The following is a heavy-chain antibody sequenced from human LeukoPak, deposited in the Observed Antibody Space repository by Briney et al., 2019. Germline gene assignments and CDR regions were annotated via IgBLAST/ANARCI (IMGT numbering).Heavy chain of an antibody. J-gene: IGHJ4*02. CDR3: ARRESTGYYHPFDY. CDR1: GYIFASYW. CDR2: IYPGDSDT. D-gene: IGHD3-22*01. V-gene: IGHV5-51*01. Sequence: GESLKISCKGSGYIFASYWIGWVRQVPGKGLEWMGIIYPGDSDTRYSPSFQGQVTMSADNSISTAYLQWSSLKASDTAIYYCARRESTGYYHPFDYWGQGTLVTVSS.